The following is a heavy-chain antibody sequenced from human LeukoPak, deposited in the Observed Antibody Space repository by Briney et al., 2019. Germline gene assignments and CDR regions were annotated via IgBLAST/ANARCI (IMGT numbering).Heavy chain of an antibody. J-gene: IGHJ4*02. V-gene: IGHV5-51*01. Sequence: GESLKISCKGSGYSFTTYWIAWVRQMPGTGLEWMGIISPDDSDIRYSPSFQGHVTISADKSISTAYLQWSSLQASDTAMYYCARHEGSGSYYSYWGQGTLVTVSS. D-gene: IGHD1-26*01. CDR3: ARHEGSGSYYSY. CDR1: GYSFTTYW. CDR2: ISPDDSDI.